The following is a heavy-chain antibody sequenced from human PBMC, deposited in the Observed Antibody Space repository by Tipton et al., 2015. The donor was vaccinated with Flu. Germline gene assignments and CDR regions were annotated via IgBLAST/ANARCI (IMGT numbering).Heavy chain of an antibody. Sequence: SLRLSCVASGFTFSSYEMNWVRQAPGKGLEWVSYISSGANSIYYADSVKGRFTISRDNAKNSVFLNLSSLRVEDTAVYYCARWVQDNSYGLDVWSQGTTVTVSS. V-gene: IGHV3-48*03. D-gene: IGHD1-1*01. CDR1: GFTFSSYE. J-gene: IGHJ6*02. CDR2: ISSGANSI. CDR3: ARWVQDNSYGLDV.